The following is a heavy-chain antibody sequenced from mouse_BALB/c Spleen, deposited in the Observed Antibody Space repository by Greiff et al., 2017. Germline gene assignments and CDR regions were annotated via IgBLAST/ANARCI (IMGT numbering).Heavy chain of an antibody. CDR1: GFTFSSFG. Sequence: EVQLVESGGGLVQPGGSRKLSCAASGFTFSSFGMHWVRQAPEKGLEWVAYISSGSSTIYYADTVKGRFTISRDNPKNTLFLQMTSLRSEDTAMYYCARGGNSFAYWGQGTLVTVSA. J-gene: IGHJ3*01. V-gene: IGHV5-17*02. CDR2: ISSGSSTI. D-gene: IGHD2-1*01. CDR3: ARGGNSFAY.